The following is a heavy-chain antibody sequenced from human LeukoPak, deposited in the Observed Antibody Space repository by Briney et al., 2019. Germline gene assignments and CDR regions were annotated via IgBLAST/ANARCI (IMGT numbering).Heavy chain of an antibody. V-gene: IGHV3-48*03. CDR1: GFTFSSXE. Sequence: GGSLRLSCAASGFTFSSXEXNWVRQAPGKXLEXXXXXXXXGSTIYYADSVKGRFTISRDNAKNSLYLQMNSLRAEDTAVYYCARGADYFDYYYYYGMDVWGQGTTVTVSS. J-gene: IGHJ6*02. CDR3: ARGADYFDYYYYYGMDV. D-gene: IGHD2/OR15-2a*01. CDR2: XXXXGSTI.